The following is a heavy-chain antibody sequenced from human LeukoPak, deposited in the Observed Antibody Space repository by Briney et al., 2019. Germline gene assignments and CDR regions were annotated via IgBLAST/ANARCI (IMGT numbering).Heavy chain of an antibody. CDR1: GGSISSGGYY. CDR3: ARGGSSGWYTGY. CDR2: IYYSGST. J-gene: IGHJ4*02. D-gene: IGHD6-19*01. V-gene: IGHV4-31*03. Sequence: PSETLSLTCTVSGGSISSGGYYWSWIRQRPGKGLEWIGYIYYSGSTYYNPSLKSRVTISVDTSKNQFSLKLSSVTAADTAVYYCARGGSSGWYTGYWGQGTLVTVSS.